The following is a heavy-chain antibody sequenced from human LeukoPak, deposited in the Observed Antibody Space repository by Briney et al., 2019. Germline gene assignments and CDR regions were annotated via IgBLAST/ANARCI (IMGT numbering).Heavy chain of an antibody. J-gene: IGHJ4*02. CDR1: GGSISSYY. V-gene: IGHV4-59*01. CDR2: IYYSGST. Sequence: SETLSLTCTVSGGSISSYYWSWIRQPPGRGLEWIGYIYYSGSTNYNPSLKSRVTISVDTSKNQFSLKLSSVTAADTAVYYCARQLGDRLLFDYWGQGTLVTVSS. D-gene: IGHD2-21*01. CDR3: ARQLGDRLLFDY.